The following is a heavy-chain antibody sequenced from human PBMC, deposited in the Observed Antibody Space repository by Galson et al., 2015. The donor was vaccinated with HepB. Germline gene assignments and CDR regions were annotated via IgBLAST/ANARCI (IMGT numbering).Heavy chain of an antibody. D-gene: IGHD5-24*01. J-gene: IGHJ3*02. CDR2: INAGNGNT. Sequence: SVKVSCKASGYTFINFNMHWVRQAPGQRLEWMGLINAGNGNTKYSQKFQGRVTMTRDTSTSTVYMELSSLRSEDTAVYHCARVLRGYNYFKEGEVLDAFDIWGQGTMVTVSS. CDR1: GYTFINFN. CDR3: ARVLRGYNYFKEGEVLDAFDI. V-gene: IGHV1-3*01.